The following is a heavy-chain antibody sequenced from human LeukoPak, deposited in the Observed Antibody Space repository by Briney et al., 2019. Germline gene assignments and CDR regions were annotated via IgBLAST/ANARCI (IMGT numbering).Heavy chain of an antibody. CDR1: GGSISRGTYY. CDR2: IYTSGST. CDR3: ARGDVVALPVAKVWFDP. V-gene: IGHV4-61*02. D-gene: IGHD2-2*01. J-gene: IGHJ5*02. Sequence: SQTLSLTCTVSGGSISRGTYYWSWIRQPAGKGLEWIGRIYTSGSTNYNPSLKSRVTISVDTSKNQFSLKLSSVTAADTAVYYCARGDVVALPVAKVWFDPWGRGTLVTVSS.